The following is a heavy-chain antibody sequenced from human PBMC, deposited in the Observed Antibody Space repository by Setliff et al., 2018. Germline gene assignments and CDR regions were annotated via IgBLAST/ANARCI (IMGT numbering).Heavy chain of an antibody. V-gene: IGHV1-18*01. CDR2: VSTYNGDT. CDR3: ARGPIALAGYRKGAFDI. Sequence: GASVKVSCKASGHSFSSFSITWVRQAPGQGLEWMGWVSTYNGDTKYAQNFRGRVTMTTDMSTSTVYMELRTLRSYDTAVYFCARGPIALAGYRKGAFDIWGQGTMVTVSS. D-gene: IGHD6-19*01. CDR1: GHSFSSFS. J-gene: IGHJ3*02.